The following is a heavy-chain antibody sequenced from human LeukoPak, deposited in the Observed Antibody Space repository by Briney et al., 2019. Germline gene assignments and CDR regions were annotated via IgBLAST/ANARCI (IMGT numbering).Heavy chain of an antibody. Sequence: PGGSLRLSCTASGFAFSSYAMNWVRQAPGKGLEWASAINSAGGDTFYADSVKGRFTIPRDNSKNTLYLQMNSLRVEDTAVYYCAAGGSGWYSPFNYWGQGTLVTVSS. D-gene: IGHD6-19*01. J-gene: IGHJ4*02. CDR2: INSAGGDT. CDR3: AAGGSGWYSPFNY. V-gene: IGHV3-23*01. CDR1: GFAFSSYA.